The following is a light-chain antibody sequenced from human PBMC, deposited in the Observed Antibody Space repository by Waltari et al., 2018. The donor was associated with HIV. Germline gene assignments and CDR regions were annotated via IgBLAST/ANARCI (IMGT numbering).Light chain of an antibody. CDR1: TSDVGAYTY. CDR3: TSYAGRNTLV. V-gene: IGLV2-8*01. J-gene: IGLJ2*01. CDR2: EVF. Sequence: QSALTQPPSASGSPGQSVTISCTGTTSDVGAYTYVSWYQQHPGKAPKLMIYEVFKRPSGVPDRFSGSKSGNTASLTVSGLQAEDEADYYCTSYAGRNTLVFGGGTKLTVL.